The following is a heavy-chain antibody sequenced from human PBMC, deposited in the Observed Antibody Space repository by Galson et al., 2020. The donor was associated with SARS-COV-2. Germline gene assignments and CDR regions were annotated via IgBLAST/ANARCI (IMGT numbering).Heavy chain of an antibody. CDR3: ARHSRAAVGTCRFDP. CDR1: GGSISGYY. J-gene: IGHJ5*02. CDR2: IYSSGST. D-gene: IGHD6-13*01. Sequence: SETLSLTCSVSGGSISGYYWSWIRQPPGKGLEWIGYIYSSGSTKYNPSLKSRVTISLDTSNNQFSLKVSSVTAADTAVYYCARHSRAAVGTCRFDPWGQGTLVIVSS. V-gene: IGHV4-59*08.